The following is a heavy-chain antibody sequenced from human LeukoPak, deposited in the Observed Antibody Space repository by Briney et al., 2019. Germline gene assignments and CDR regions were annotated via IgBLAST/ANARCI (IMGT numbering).Heavy chain of an antibody. CDR2: ISCSNSYI. CDR3: ARGGLELDY. V-gene: IGHV3-21*01. D-gene: IGHD1-7*01. CDR1: GFTFSTYS. J-gene: IGHJ4*02. Sequence: GGSLRLSCAASGFTFSTYSMNWVRQAPGKGLEWVSSISCSNSYIYYADSMKGRLTISRDNAKNALYLQMNSLRAEDTAVYYCARGGLELDYWGQGTLVTVSS.